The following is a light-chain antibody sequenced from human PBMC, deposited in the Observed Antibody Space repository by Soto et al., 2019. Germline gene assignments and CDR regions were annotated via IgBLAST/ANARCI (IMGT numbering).Light chain of an antibody. CDR1: SSNIGAGYD. CDR3: QSYDSSLSVV. V-gene: IGLV1-40*01. Sequence: QSVLTQPPSVSGAPGQRVTISCTGSSSNIGAGYDVHWSQQLPGTAPKLLIYGNSNRPSGVPDRFSGSKSGTSASLAITGLQAEDEADYYCQSYDSSLSVVFGGGTKVTVI. CDR2: GNS. J-gene: IGLJ2*01.